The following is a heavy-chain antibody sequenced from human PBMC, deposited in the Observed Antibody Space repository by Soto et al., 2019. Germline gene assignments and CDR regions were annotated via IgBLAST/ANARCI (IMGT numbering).Heavy chain of an antibody. V-gene: IGHV4-31*03. J-gene: IGHJ5*02. CDR2: IYYSGST. CDR1: GGSISSGGYY. Sequence: SETLSLTCTVSGGSISSGGYYWSWIRQHPGKGLEWIGYIYYSGSTYYNPSLKSRVTISVDTSKNQFSLKLSSVTAADTAVYYCARHWEAAAKFTYNWFDPWGQGTLVTVSP. D-gene: IGHD6-13*01. CDR3: ARHWEAAAKFTYNWFDP.